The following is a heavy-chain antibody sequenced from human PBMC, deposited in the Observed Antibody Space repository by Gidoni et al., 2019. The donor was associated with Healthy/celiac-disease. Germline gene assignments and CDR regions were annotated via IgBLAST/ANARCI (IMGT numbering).Heavy chain of an antibody. Sequence: EVQLLESGGGLVQPGGSLRLSCAASGFPFRSCAMSWVRQAPGKGLEWVSAISGSGGSTYYADSVKGRFTISRDNSKNTLYLQMNSLRAEDTAVYYCAKGGLSSSWERGACDYWGQGTLVTVSS. CDR2: ISGSGGST. CDR1: GFPFRSCA. D-gene: IGHD6-13*01. J-gene: IGHJ4*02. CDR3: AKGGLSSSWERGACDY. V-gene: IGHV3-23*01.